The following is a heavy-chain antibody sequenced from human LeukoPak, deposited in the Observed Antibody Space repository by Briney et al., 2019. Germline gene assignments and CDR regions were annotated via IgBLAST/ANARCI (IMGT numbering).Heavy chain of an antibody. D-gene: IGHD2/OR15-2a*01. CDR1: GGSISSYY. Sequence: SETLSLTCTVSGGSISSYYWSWIRQPPGKGLEWIGYVYYSGSTNYKSSLKSRVSISVDTSKNQFSLKLSSVTAADTAVYYCARGHPWQHLSESAFDYWGRGTLVTVSS. J-gene: IGHJ4*02. CDR3: ARGHPWQHLSESAFDY. V-gene: IGHV4-59*01. CDR2: VYYSGST.